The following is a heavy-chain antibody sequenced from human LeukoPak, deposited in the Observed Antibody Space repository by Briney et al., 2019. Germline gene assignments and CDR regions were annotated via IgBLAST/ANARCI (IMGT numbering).Heavy chain of an antibody. CDR3: ARDPNDYVWGSYRCYFDY. J-gene: IGHJ4*02. V-gene: IGHV3-21*01. CDR2: ISSSSSYI. CDR1: GFTFSSYS. D-gene: IGHD3-16*02. Sequence: GGSLRLSCAASGFTFSSYSMNWVRQAPGKGLEWVSSISSSSSYIYYADSVKGRFTISRDNSKNTLYLQMNSLRAEDTAVYYCARDPNDYVWGSYRCYFDYWGQGTLVTVSS.